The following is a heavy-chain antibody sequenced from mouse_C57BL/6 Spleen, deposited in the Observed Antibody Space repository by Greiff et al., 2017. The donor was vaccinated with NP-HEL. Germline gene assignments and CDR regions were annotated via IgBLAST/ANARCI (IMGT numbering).Heavy chain of an antibody. CDR1: GFTFSSYA. CDR3: ARRIFYEGDYYAMDY. Sequence: EVQVVESGGGLVKPGGSLKLSCAASGFTFSSYAMSWVRQTPEKRLEWVATISDGGSYTYYPDNVKGRFTISRDNAKNNLYLQMSHLKSEDTAMYYCARRIFYEGDYYAMDYWGQGTTLTVSS. CDR2: ISDGGSYT. J-gene: IGHJ2*01. V-gene: IGHV5-4*03. D-gene: IGHD1-1*02.